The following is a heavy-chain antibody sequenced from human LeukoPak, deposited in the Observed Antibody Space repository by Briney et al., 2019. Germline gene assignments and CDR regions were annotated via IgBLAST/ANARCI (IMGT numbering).Heavy chain of an antibody. J-gene: IGHJ4*02. V-gene: IGHV3-23*01. Sequence: GGSLRLSCATSGFTFRNYAMGWVRQAPGKGLEWVSSFSGVDDSTYYADSVKGRFTISRDNSKNTLYLQMNSLRAEDTAVYYCARDYYGSGSGGYFDYWGQGTLVTVSS. CDR1: GFTFRNYA. CDR2: FSGVDDST. D-gene: IGHD3-10*01. CDR3: ARDYYGSGSGGYFDY.